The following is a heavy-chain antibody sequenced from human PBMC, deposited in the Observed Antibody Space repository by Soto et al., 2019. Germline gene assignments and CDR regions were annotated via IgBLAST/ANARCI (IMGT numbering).Heavy chain of an antibody. V-gene: IGHV3-23*01. J-gene: IGHJ6*02. Sequence: PGGSLRLSCAASGIPFSSYAMTWVRQAPGKGLEWVSTISGSGVDTYYADSVKGRFTISRDNSKKEVYLQMSTLRAEDTAIYYCARDETIFGVDYYHYGMDFWGQGTTVTVSS. CDR2: ISGSGVDT. CDR1: GIPFSSYA. D-gene: IGHD3-3*01. CDR3: ARDETIFGVDYYHYGMDF.